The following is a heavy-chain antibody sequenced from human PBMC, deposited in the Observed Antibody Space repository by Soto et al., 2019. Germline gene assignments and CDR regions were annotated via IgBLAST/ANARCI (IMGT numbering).Heavy chain of an antibody. D-gene: IGHD3-3*01. J-gene: IGHJ4*02. V-gene: IGHV4-39*01. Sequence: SETLSLTCTVSGGSISSSSYYWGWIRQPPGKGLEWIGSIYYSGSTYYNPSLKSRVTISVDTSKNQFSLKLSSVTAADTAVYYCARRVRTLHDFWSGYSTWGQGTLVTVS. CDR3: ARRVRTLHDFWSGYST. CDR2: IYYSGST. CDR1: GGSISSSSYY.